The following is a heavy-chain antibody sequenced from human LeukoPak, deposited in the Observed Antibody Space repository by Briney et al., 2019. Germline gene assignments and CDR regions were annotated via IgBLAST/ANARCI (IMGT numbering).Heavy chain of an antibody. CDR3: AREPTRRCSTPSCPFEW. Sequence: GASVKVSCKASGGTSRNYAISWVRQAPGQGLEWMGRIVPLIDITKYAQKFQGRVTITADNPTSTAFMELSSLRSEDTAVYYCAREPTRRCSTPSCPFEWWGQGSPVTVSS. V-gene: IGHV1-69*04. J-gene: IGHJ4*02. D-gene: IGHD2-2*01. CDR1: GGTSRNYA. CDR2: IVPLIDIT.